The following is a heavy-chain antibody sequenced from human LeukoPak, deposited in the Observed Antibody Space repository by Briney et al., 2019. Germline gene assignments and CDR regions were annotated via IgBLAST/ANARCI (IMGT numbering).Heavy chain of an antibody. CDR3: ARAMTTAPYYGMDV. D-gene: IGHD4-17*01. J-gene: IGHJ6*02. CDR2: ISYDGSNK. V-gene: IGHV3-30-3*01. CDR1: GFNLSSYA. Sequence: QPGGALRLSCAASGFNLSSYAMHWAGQAPGKGLEGVAVISYDGSNKYYADSVKGRFTISRDNSKNTLYLQMNSLRAEDTAVYYCARAMTTAPYYGMDVWGQGTTVTVSS.